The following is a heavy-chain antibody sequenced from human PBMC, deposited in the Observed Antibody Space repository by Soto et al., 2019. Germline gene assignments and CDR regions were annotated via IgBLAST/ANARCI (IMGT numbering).Heavy chain of an antibody. D-gene: IGHD2-2*01. CDR2: IHHSGST. V-gene: IGHV4-34*01. CDR1: GESFGGYY. Sequence: PSETLSLTCAVNGESFGGYYWSWIRQAPGKGLEWIGEIHHSGSTNYNPSLKSRVTISVDTSKNQFSLRLSSVTAADTAVYYCARGRRGQCSSSSCERVYYYYGMDVWGQGTAVTVSS. J-gene: IGHJ6*02. CDR3: ARGRRGQCSSSSCERVYYYYGMDV.